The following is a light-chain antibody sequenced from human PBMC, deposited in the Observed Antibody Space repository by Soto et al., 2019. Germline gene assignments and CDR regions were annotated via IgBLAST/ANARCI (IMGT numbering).Light chain of an antibody. J-gene: IGKJ3*01. V-gene: IGKV3-20*01. Sequence: EIVVTQSPGTLSLSPGERATLSCRASQSVSSSYLAWYQQKPGQAPRLLIYGASSRASDIPDRFSGSGSGIDFTLIISRLEPEDFAMYYFQQYGSTPFTFGPGTKVDVK. CDR2: GAS. CDR3: QQYGSTPFT. CDR1: QSVSSSY.